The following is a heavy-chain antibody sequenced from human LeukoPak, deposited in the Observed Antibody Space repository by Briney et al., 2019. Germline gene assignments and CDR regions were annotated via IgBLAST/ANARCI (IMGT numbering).Heavy chain of an antibody. CDR1: RLTFSTYA. J-gene: IGHJ4*02. V-gene: IGHV3-23*01. Sequence: QPGGSLRLSCAASRLTFSTYAMNWVRQAPGKGLEWVSAISGSGDNTYYADSVKGRFTISRDNSKNTLYLQMNSLRAEDTAVYYCARVAIVVVHKLLDYWGQGTLVTVSS. D-gene: IGHD3-22*01. CDR3: ARVAIVVVHKLLDY. CDR2: ISGSGDNT.